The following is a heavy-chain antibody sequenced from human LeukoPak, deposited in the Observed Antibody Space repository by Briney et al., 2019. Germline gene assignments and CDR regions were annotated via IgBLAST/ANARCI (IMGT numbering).Heavy chain of an antibody. Sequence: LVKVSCKASGGTFSSYAISWVRQAPGQGLEWMGGIIPIFGTANYAQKFQGRVTITTDESTSTAYMELSSLRSEDTAVYYCARGKLEYSSSSPLDYWGQGTLVTVSS. CDR1: GGTFSSYA. V-gene: IGHV1-69*05. J-gene: IGHJ4*02. CDR2: IIPIFGTA. CDR3: ARGKLEYSSSSPLDY. D-gene: IGHD6-6*01.